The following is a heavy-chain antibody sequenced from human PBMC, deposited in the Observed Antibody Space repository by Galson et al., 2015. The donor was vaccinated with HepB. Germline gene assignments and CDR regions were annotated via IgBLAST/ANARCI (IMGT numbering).Heavy chain of an antibody. J-gene: IGHJ4*02. D-gene: IGHD3-22*01. CDR2: IWYDGSNK. V-gene: IGHV3-33*01. Sequence: SLRLSCAASGFTFSSYGMHWVRQAPGKGLEWVAVIWYDGSNKYYADSVKGRFTISRDNSKNTLYLQMNSLRAEDTAVYYCARDSYYDSSGYYYYYFDYRGQGTLVTVSS. CDR3: ARDSYYDSSGYYYYYFDY. CDR1: GFTFSSYG.